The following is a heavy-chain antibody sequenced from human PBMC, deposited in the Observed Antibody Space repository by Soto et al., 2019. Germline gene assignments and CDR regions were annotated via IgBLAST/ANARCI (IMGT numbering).Heavy chain of an antibody. CDR3: ARVPYVVPANSMDV. J-gene: IGHJ6*02. D-gene: IGHD3-10*01. V-gene: IGHV1-2*02. CDR1: GYIFTDYY. Sequence: GASVKVSCKASGYIFTDYYIHCMRPDPGQELEWMGWNSLRSGSADFAQRLQGRVRMPRDPSSTKANMELRRLKPCITVGYTRARVPYVVPANSMDVWGQGTTVT. CDR2: NSLRSGSA.